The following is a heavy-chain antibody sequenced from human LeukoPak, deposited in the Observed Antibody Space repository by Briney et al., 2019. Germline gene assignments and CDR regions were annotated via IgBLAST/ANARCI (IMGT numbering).Heavy chain of an antibody. D-gene: IGHD3-22*01. CDR2: INPNSGGT. CDR1: GYTFTGYY. V-gene: IGHV1-2*02. J-gene: IGHJ4*02. Sequence: ASVKVSCTASGYTFTGYYMHWVRQAPGQGLEWMGWINPNSGGTNCAQKFQGRVTMTRDTSISTAYMELSRLRSDDTAVYYCARAQYYYDSSGYYYSLYYFDYWGQGTLVTVSS. CDR3: ARAQYYYDSSGYYYSLYYFDY.